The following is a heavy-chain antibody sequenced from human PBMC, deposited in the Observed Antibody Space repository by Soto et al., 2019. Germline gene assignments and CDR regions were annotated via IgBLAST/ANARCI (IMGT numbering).Heavy chain of an antibody. CDR2: ISSYNGKT. Sequence: QVQLVQSGAEVKKPGASVKVSCKTSGYSFTTYGISWVRQAPGQGLEWMGWISSYNGKTNYAQKHQGRLTMTTDTSTSTVYMELRSLTSADTAVYYCARDTPHRRDSSEIDPWGQVTLVTVSS. D-gene: IGHD3-22*01. V-gene: IGHV1-18*01. CDR1: GYSFTTYG. CDR3: ARDTPHRRDSSEIDP. J-gene: IGHJ5*02.